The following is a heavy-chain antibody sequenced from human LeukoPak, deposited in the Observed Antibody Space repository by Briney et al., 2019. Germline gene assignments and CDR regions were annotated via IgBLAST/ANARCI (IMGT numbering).Heavy chain of an antibody. V-gene: IGHV3-43*02. CDR1: RFTFDDYA. J-gene: IGHJ4*02. Sequence: PGGSLRLSCAASRFTFDDYAMHWVRQAPGKGLEWVSLISGDGGSTYYADSVKGRFTISRDNSKNSLYLQMNSLRTEDTALYYCAKGFSMDSPVDYWGQGTLVTVSS. CDR3: AKGFSMDSPVDY. D-gene: IGHD2/OR15-2a*01. CDR2: ISGDGGST.